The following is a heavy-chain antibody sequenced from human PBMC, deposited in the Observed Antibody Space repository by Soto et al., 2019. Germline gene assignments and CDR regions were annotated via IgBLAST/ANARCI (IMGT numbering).Heavy chain of an antibody. D-gene: IGHD5-18*01. CDR3: ASTDTAMAPGYYYGMNV. CDR1: GGTFSSYA. CDR2: IIPIFGTA. J-gene: IGHJ6*02. V-gene: IGHV1-69*13. Sequence: GASVKVSCKASGGTFSSYAISWVRQAPGQGLEWMGGIIPIFGTANYAQKFQGRVTITADESTSTAYMELSSLRSEDTAVYYCASTDTAMAPGYYYGMNVWGQETTVTVS.